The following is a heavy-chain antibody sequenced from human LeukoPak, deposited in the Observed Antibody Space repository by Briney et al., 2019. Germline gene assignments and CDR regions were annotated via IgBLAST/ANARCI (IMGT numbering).Heavy chain of an antibody. Sequence: PGGSLRLSCTASGFTFGDYAMSWVRQAPGKGLEWVSVIYSGGSTYYADSVKGRFTISRDNSKNTLYLQMNSLRAEDTAVYYCARDTDMSSNMFDYWGQGTLVTVSS. J-gene: IGHJ4*02. D-gene: IGHD2-15*01. CDR2: IYSGGST. CDR3: ARDTDMSSNMFDY. V-gene: IGHV3-53*01. CDR1: GFTFGDYA.